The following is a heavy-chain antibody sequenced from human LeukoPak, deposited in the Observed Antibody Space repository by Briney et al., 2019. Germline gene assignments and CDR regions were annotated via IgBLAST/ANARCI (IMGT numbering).Heavy chain of an antibody. D-gene: IGHD6-13*01. CDR2: ISHSGGST. CDR1: GFTFSSYA. J-gene: IGHJ4*02. CDR3: AKQASSHLEAYFDY. V-gene: IGHV3-23*01. Sequence: GSLRLSCAASGFTFSSYAMSWVRQAPGKGLEWVSAISHSGGSTYYADSVKGRFTVSRDNSKNTLYLQMNSLRAEDTAVYYCAKQASSHLEAYFDYWGQGTLVTVSS.